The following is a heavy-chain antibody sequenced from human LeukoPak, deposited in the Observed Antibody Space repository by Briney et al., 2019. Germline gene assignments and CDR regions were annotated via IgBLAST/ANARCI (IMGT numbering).Heavy chain of an antibody. D-gene: IGHD6-13*01. Sequence: QPGRSLRLSCAASGFTFSSFGMHRVRQAPGKGLEWVAVIWYDASNKYYADSVEGRFTISRDNSKNTLYLQMNSLRDDDTAVYYCVRGVGVSRFNYLDSWGQGTLVIVSS. CDR3: VRGVGVSRFNYLDS. V-gene: IGHV3-33*08. J-gene: IGHJ4*02. CDR2: IWYDASNK. CDR1: GFTFSSFG.